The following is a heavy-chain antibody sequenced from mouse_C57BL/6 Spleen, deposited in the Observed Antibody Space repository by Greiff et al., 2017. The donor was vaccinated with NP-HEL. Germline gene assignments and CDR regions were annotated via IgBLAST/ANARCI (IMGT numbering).Heavy chain of an antibody. Sequence: EVMLVESGGGLVKPGGSLKLSCAASGFTFSDYGMHWVRQAPEKGLEWVAYISSGSSTIYYADTVKGRFTISRDNAKNTLFLQMTSLRSEDTAMYYCAREAGTGIAYWGQGTLVTVSA. V-gene: IGHV5-17*01. CDR2: ISSGSSTI. CDR1: GFTFSDYG. J-gene: IGHJ3*01. D-gene: IGHD4-1*01. CDR3: AREAGTGIAY.